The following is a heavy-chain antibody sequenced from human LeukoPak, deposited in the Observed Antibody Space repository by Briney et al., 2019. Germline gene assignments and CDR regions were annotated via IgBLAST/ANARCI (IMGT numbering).Heavy chain of an antibody. D-gene: IGHD3-10*01. J-gene: IGHJ4*02. Sequence: SLRLSCAASGFTFDDYAMHWVRQAPGKGLEWVSGISWNSGIIGYADSVKGRFTISRDNAKNSLYLQMNSLRAEDTALYYCAKDIGSGSYHYFDYWGQGTLVTVSS. CDR3: AKDIGSGSYHYFDY. CDR2: ISWNSGII. V-gene: IGHV3-9*01. CDR1: GFTFDDYA.